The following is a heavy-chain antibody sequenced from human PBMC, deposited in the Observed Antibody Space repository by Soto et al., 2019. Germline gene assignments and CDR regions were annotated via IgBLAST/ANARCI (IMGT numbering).Heavy chain of an antibody. Sequence: ASVKVSCKASGYTFTSYYMHWVRQAPGQGLEWMGIINPSGGSTSYAQKFQGRVTMTRDTSTSTVYMELSSLRSEDTAVYYCARDREGARELPGVRSYNWFDPWGQGTLVTVSS. V-gene: IGHV1-46*01. J-gene: IGHJ5*02. CDR1: GYTFTSYY. CDR2: INPSGGST. D-gene: IGHD1-26*01. CDR3: ARDREGARELPGVRSYNWFDP.